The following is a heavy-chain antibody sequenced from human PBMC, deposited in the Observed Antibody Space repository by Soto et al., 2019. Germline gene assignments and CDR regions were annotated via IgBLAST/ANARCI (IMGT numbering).Heavy chain of an antibody. Sequence: EVQLLESGGGLVQPGGSLRLSCAASGFTFSTYAMSWVRQAPGEGLEWVSEISANGGSTYYADFVKGRFAISRDNSKNTLYLQINSLRAEDTAVYYCAKEMYFGASPDYWGPGTRFTVSS. CDR1: GFTFSTYA. V-gene: IGHV3-23*01. D-gene: IGHD2-8*01. J-gene: IGHJ4*02. CDR3: AKEMYFGASPDY. CDR2: ISANGGST.